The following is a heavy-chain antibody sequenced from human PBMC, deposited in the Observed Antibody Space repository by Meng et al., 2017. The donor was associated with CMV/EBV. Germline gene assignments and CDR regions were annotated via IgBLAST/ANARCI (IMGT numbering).Heavy chain of an antibody. D-gene: IGHD4-23*01. Sequence: HESSPGVDSPTDTLSLPCIASGGSSSSSSYYWGWLRQPPGKGLEWIGSIYYSGSTYYNPSLKSRVTISVDTSKNQFSLKLSSVTAADTAVYYCARDPSLRWIDYWGQGTLVTVSS. J-gene: IGHJ4*02. CDR3: ARDPSLRWIDY. CDR2: IYYSGST. CDR1: GGSSSSSSYY. V-gene: IGHV4-39*07.